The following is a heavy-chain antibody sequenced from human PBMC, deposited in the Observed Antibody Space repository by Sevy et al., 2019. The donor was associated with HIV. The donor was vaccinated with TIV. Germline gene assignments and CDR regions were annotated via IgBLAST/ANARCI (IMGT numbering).Heavy chain of an antibody. V-gene: IGHV3-49*04. J-gene: IGHJ4*02. D-gene: IGHD6-13*01. CDR3: TRWRAAQSIFDY. CDR2: LKSDVYGGTV. CDR1: GFTFGDYC. Sequence: GGSLRLSCTASGFTFGDYCMSWVRQAPGKGLEWVAFLKSDVYGGTVDHTASVRGRFVISRDDSKTIAYLQMNDLKTEDTGVYYCTRWRAAQSIFDYWGQGALVTVSS.